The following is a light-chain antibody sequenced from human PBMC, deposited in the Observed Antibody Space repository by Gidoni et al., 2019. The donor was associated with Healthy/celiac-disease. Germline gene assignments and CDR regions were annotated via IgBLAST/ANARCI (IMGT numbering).Light chain of an antibody. CDR3: QQRSNWPFT. J-gene: IGKJ3*01. CDR1: QSVSSY. Sequence: EIVLTQSPATLSLSPGERATLSCRASQSVSSYLAWYQQKPGQAPRLPARFSGSGSGTDFTLTISSLEPEDFAVYYCQQRSNWPFTFGPGTKVDIK. V-gene: IGKV3-11*01.